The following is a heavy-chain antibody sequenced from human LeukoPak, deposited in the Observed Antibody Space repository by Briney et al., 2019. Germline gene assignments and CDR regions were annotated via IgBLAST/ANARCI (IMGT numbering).Heavy chain of an antibody. CDR1: GGSISSYY. V-gene: IGHV4-59*08. J-gene: IGHJ6*03. D-gene: IGHD6-13*01. CDR2: IYYSGST. CDR3: ARIAAAGTGLGYYYYYYMDV. Sequence: SETLSLTCTVSGGSISSYYWSWTRQPPGKGLEWIGYIYYSGSTYYNPSLKSRVTISVDTSKNQFSLKLSSVTAADTAVYYCARIAAAGTGLGYYYYYYMDVWGKGTTVTVSS.